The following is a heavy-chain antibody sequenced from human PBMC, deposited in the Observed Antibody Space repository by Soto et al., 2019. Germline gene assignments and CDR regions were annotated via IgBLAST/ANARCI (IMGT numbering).Heavy chain of an antibody. CDR2: TYYRSKWYN. Sequence: PSQTLSLTCAISGDSVSSNSAAWNWIRQSPSRGLEWLGRTYYRSKWYNDYAVSVKSRITINPDTSKNQFSLQLNSVTPEDTAVYYCARAYCSGGSCCAWSSWFDPSAQGTLVPVSS. CDR1: GDSVSSNSAA. D-gene: IGHD2-15*01. CDR3: ARAYCSGGSCCAWSSWFDP. V-gene: IGHV6-1*01. J-gene: IGHJ5*02.